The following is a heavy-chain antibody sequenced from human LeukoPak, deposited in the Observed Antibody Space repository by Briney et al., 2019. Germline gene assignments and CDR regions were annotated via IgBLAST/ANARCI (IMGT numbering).Heavy chain of an antibody. V-gene: IGHV3-7*03. D-gene: IGHD2-15*01. CDR2: IKQDGSEK. CDR3: ARDLRYCSGGSCY. J-gene: IGHJ4*02. CDR1: GFTFSSYA. Sequence: GGSLRLSCAASGFTFSSYAMHWVRQAPGKGLEWVANIKQDGSEKYYVDSVKGRFTISRDNAKNSLYLQMNSLRAEDTAVYYCARDLRYCSGGSCYWGQGTLVTVSS.